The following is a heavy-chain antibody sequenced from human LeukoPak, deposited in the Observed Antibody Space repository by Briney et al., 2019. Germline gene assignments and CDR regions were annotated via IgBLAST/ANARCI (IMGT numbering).Heavy chain of an antibody. Sequence: GGSLRLPCAASGFTFSSYSMNWVRQAPGKGLEWVSYISSSSSTIYYADSVKGRFTISRDNAKNSLYLQMNSLRDEDTAVYYCAREVNDYGGNYNSWGQGTLVTVSS. V-gene: IGHV3-48*02. J-gene: IGHJ4*02. CDR3: AREVNDYGGNYNS. CDR2: ISSSSSTI. D-gene: IGHD4-17*01. CDR1: GFTFSSYS.